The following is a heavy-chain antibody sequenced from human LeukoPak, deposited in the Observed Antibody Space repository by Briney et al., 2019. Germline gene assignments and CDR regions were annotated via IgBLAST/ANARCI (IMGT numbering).Heavy chain of an antibody. Sequence: GGSLRLSCAASGFTFRTSGMSWVRQAPGKGLEWVSAISGSGVSTYYADSVKGRFTISRDNSKNTLYLQMNSLRVEDAAAYYCAKPVVPAARLFDFWGQGTLVTVSS. D-gene: IGHD2-2*01. J-gene: IGHJ4*02. CDR3: AKPVVPAARLFDF. V-gene: IGHV3-23*01. CDR1: GFTFRTSG. CDR2: ISGSGVST.